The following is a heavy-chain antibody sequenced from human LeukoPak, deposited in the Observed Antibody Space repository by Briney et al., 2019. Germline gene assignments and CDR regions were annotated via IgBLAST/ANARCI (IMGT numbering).Heavy chain of an antibody. CDR2: IYYSGST. V-gene: IGHV4-31*03. Sequence: QVQLQESGPGLVKPSQTLSLTCTVSGGSISSGGYYWSWIRQHPGKGLEWIGYIYYSGSTYYNPSLKSRVTISVDTSKNQFSLKLSSVTAADTAVYYCAREHGVLLWFGELWGAFDIWGQGTMVTVSS. CDR1: GGSISSGGYY. J-gene: IGHJ3*02. D-gene: IGHD3-10*01. CDR3: AREHGVLLWFGELWGAFDI.